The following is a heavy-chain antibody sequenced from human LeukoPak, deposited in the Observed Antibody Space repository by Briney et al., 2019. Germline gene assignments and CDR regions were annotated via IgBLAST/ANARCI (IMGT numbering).Heavy chain of an antibody. J-gene: IGHJ4*02. Sequence: GGSLRLSCAASGFTFSSYGMHWVRQAPGKGLEWVAFIRYDGSNKYYADSVKGRFTISRDNSKNTLYLQMNSLRAEDTAVYYCAKSRSEMVLRFLEWLPPYFDYWGQGTLVTVSS. D-gene: IGHD3-3*01. CDR3: AKSRSEMVLRFLEWLPPYFDY. CDR2: IRYDGSNK. V-gene: IGHV3-30*02. CDR1: GFTFSSYG.